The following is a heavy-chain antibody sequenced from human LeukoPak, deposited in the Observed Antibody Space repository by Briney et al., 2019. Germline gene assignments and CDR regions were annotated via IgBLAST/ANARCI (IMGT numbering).Heavy chain of an antibody. J-gene: IGHJ4*02. V-gene: IGHV4-59*01. CDR3: ARDIYGSGSLFDY. Sequence: SETLSLTCTVSGGSISSYYWSWIRQPPGKRLEWIGYIYYSGSTNYNPSLKSRVTISVDTSKNQFSLKLSSVTAADTAVYYCARDIYGSGSLFDYWGQGTLVTVSS. CDR2: IYYSGST. CDR1: GGSISSYY. D-gene: IGHD3-10*01.